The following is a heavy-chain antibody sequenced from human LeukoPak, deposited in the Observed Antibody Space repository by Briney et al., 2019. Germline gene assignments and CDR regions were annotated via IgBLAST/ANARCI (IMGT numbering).Heavy chain of an antibody. V-gene: IGHV1-69*13. D-gene: IGHD6-13*01. CDR2: IIPIFGTA. CDR1: GGTFSSYA. CDR3: ARFNHRLVAAGGP. Sequence: ASVKVSCKASGGTFSSYAISWVRQAPGQGLEWMGGIIPIFGTANYAQKFQGRVTITADESTSTAYMELSSLRSEDTAVYYCARFNHRLVAAGGPWGQGTLDTVSS. J-gene: IGHJ5*02.